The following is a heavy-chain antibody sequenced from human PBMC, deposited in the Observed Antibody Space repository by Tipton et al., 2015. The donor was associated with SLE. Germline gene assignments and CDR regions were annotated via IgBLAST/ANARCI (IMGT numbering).Heavy chain of an antibody. CDR2: IYSGGST. J-gene: IGHJ4*02. CDR3: AKDIFKAVAGTPYFDY. D-gene: IGHD6-19*01. Sequence: SLRLSCAASGFTVSSNYMSWVRQAPGKGLEWVSVIYSGGSTYYADSVKGRFTISRDNSKNTLYLQMNSLRAEDTALYYCAKDIFKAVAGTPYFDYWGQGTLVTVSS. CDR1: GFTVSSNY. V-gene: IGHV3-53*05.